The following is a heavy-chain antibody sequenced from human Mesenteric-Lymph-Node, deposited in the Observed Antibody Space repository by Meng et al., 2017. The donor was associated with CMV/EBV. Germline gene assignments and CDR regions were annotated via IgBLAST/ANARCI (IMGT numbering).Heavy chain of an antibody. CDR2: INAGNGNT. V-gene: IGHV1-3*01. D-gene: IGHD3-22*01. J-gene: IGHJ4*02. Sequence: TSYAMHWVRQAPGQRLEWMGWINAGNGNTKYSQKFQGRVTITRDTSASTDYMELSSLRSEDTAVYYCARAPRPNSYYDSSGYYPFDYWGQGTLVTVSS. CDR3: ARAPRPNSYYDSSGYYPFDY. CDR1: TSYA.